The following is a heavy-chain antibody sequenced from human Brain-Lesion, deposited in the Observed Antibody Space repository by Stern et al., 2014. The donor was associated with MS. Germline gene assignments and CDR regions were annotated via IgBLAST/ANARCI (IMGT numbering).Heavy chain of an antibody. V-gene: IGHV5-51*01. D-gene: IGHD6-6*01. CDR1: GYRFTSNW. J-gene: IGHJ4*02. CDR3: ARRGDSSSSGFDY. Sequence: VQLVQSGAEVKKPGESLKISCKGSGYRFTSNWIGWVRKMSGKGVEWMGIIVPGDSDPRYSPSFQGQVSISADKSISTAYLQWSSLQASDTAMYYCARRGDSSSSGFDYWGQGTLVIVSS. CDR2: IVPGDSDP.